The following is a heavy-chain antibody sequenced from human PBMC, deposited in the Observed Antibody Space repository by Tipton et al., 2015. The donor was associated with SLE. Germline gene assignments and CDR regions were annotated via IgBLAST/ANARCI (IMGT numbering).Heavy chain of an antibody. J-gene: IGHJ6*03. CDR3: ARSGSYPYYYYYMDV. CDR1: GGSISSYY. CDR2: IYYSGST. V-gene: IGHV4-59*01. Sequence: TLSLTCTVSGGSISSYYWSWIRQPPGKGLEWIGYIYYSGSTNYNPSLKSRVTISVDTSKNQFSLKLSSVTAADTAVYYCARSGSYPYYYYYMDVWGKVTTVTVSS. D-gene: IGHD1-26*01.